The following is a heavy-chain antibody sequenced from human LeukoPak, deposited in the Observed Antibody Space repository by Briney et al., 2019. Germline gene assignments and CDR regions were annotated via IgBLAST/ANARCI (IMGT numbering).Heavy chain of an antibody. Sequence: ASVKVSCKASGYTFTSYDINWVRQATGQGLEWMGWMNPNSGNTGYAQKFQGRVTMTRNTTISTAYMELSSLRSEDTALYYCARAPEDTAMVTDXXGQGTXVTV. J-gene: IGHJ4*02. D-gene: IGHD5-18*01. CDR3: ARAPEDTAMVTDX. CDR1: GYTFTSYD. CDR2: MNPNSGNT. V-gene: IGHV1-8*01.